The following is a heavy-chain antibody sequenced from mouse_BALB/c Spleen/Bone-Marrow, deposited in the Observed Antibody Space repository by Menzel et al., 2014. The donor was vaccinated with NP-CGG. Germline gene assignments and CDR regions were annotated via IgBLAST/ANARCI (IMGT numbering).Heavy chain of an antibody. J-gene: IGHJ3*01. D-gene: IGHD1-1*01. CDR1: GFNIKDTY. CDR3: AKYYYGNSLFAY. CDR2: IDPANGNT. V-gene: IGHV14-3*02. Sequence: MQLKQSGAELVKPGASVKLSCTASGFNIKDTYMHWVKQRPEQGLEWIGRIDPANGNTKYDPKFQGKATITADTSSNTAYLQLSSLTSEDTAVYYCAKYYYGNSLFAYWGQGTLVTVSA.